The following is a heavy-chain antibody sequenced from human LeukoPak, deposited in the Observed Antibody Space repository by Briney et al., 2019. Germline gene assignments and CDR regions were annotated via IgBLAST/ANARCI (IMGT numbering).Heavy chain of an antibody. V-gene: IGHV1-69*05. D-gene: IGHD3-22*01. CDR1: GGTFSSYA. Sequence: SVKVSCKASGGTFSSYAISWVRQAPGQGLEWMGGIIPIFGTANYAQKLQGRVTMTTDTSTSTAYVELRSLRSDDTAVYYCARGDYDSGDYWGQGTLVTVSS. CDR2: IIPIFGTA. J-gene: IGHJ4*02. CDR3: ARGDYDSGDY.